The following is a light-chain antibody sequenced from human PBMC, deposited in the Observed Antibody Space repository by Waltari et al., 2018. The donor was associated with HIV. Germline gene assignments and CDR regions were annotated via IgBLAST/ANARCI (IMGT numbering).Light chain of an antibody. Sequence: IQVTQSPSSLSASFGDRVIITCQANQTINTYLNWYQHQPGKAPKLLIYAASTLQNGVPPRFTGSGSGTDFTLTHSRLPPEDFATYYCQQSYKFAFTFGPGTKLGIK. J-gene: IGKJ2*01. CDR3: QQSYKFAFT. CDR2: AAS. V-gene: IGKV1-39*01. CDR1: QTINTY.